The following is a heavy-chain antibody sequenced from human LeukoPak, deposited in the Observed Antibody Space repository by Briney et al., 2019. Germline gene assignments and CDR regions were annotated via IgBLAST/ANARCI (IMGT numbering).Heavy chain of an antibody. Sequence: GTSLRLSCAASGFTFSRYDMHWVRQAPGKGLEWVADIWYDGSNTYYADSVKGRFTISRDNSKNTLYLQMNSLSAEDTAVYYCVRLSTFKVGSTAYDAFDLWGQGTMVTVSS. V-gene: IGHV3-33*01. J-gene: IGHJ3*01. CDR2: IWYDGSNT. CDR3: VRLSTFKVGSTAYDAFDL. D-gene: IGHD1-26*01. CDR1: GFTFSRYD.